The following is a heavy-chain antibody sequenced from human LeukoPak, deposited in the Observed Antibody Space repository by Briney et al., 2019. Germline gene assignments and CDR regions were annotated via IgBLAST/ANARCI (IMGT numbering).Heavy chain of an antibody. CDR1: GFTFSNVW. CDR2: VRYDGSQK. J-gene: IGHJ4*02. D-gene: IGHD1-26*01. CDR3: AKGGARLHSYYFDY. Sequence: GGSLRLSCVVSGFTFSNVWMSWVRQAPGKGLDWVAFVRYDGSQKYYADSVRGRFTLSRDNSKNTLYLQMNSLRAEDTAVFYCAKGGARLHSYYFDYWGQGTLVTVSS. V-gene: IGHV3-30*02.